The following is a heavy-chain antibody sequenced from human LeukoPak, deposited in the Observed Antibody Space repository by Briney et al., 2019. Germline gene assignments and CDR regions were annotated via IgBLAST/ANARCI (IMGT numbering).Heavy chain of an antibody. CDR1: GFTFSSYA. J-gene: IGHJ3*02. CDR2: ISYDESNK. Sequence: GGSLRLSCAASGFTFSSYAMHWVRQAPGKGLEWVAVISYDESNKYYADSVKGRFTISRDNSKNTLYLQMNSLRAEDTAVYYCARVFRPSLTVFIIRGAFDIWGQGTMVTVSS. CDR3: ARVFRPSLTVFIIRGAFDI. V-gene: IGHV3-30-3*01. D-gene: IGHD3-3*01.